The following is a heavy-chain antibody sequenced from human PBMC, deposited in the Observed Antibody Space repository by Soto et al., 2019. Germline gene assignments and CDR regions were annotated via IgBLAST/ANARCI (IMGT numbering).Heavy chain of an antibody. CDR3: ASLGYCISTSCYDWFDP. Sequence: QVQLQESGPGLVKPSETLSLTCTVSGGSISSHYWSWIRQPPGKGLEWIGYIYYSGSTNYNPSLKSRVTISVDTSKNQFSLKLRSVTAADTAVYYCASLGYCISTSCYDWFDPWGQGTLVTVSS. V-gene: IGHV4-59*11. J-gene: IGHJ5*02. CDR2: IYYSGST. CDR1: GGSISSHY. D-gene: IGHD2-2*01.